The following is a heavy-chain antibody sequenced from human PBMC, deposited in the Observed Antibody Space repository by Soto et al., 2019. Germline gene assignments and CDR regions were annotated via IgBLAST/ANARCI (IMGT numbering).Heavy chain of an antibody. V-gene: IGHV4-39*01. CDR2: IYYSGST. J-gene: IGHJ5*02. D-gene: IGHD3-10*01. Sequence: SETLSLTCTVSGGSISSSSYYWGWIRQPPGKGLEWIGSIYYSGSTYYNPSLKSRVTISVDTSKNQFSLKLSSVTAADTAVYYCARPKKRYYGSGSYGIQTWGQGTLVTVSS. CDR3: ARPKKRYYGSGSYGIQT. CDR1: GGSISSSSYY.